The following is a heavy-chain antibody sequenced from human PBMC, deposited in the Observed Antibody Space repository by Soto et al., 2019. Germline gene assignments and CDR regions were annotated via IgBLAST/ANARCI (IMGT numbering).Heavy chain of an antibody. Sequence: SVKVSCKASGGTFSSYTISWVRQAPGQGLEWMGRIIPILGIANYAQKYQGRVTITADKSTSTAYMELSSLRSEDTAVYYCARDLGIAVAGPGRGFDYWGQGTLVTVSS. CDR1: GGTFSSYT. J-gene: IGHJ4*02. CDR2: IIPILGIA. D-gene: IGHD6-19*01. V-gene: IGHV1-69*04. CDR3: ARDLGIAVAGPGRGFDY.